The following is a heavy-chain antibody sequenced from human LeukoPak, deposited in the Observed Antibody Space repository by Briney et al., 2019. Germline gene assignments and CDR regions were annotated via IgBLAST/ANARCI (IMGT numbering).Heavy chain of an antibody. D-gene: IGHD3-22*01. CDR3: ARDVHYYYSRGYQPFDY. J-gene: IGHJ4*02. Sequence: RGTLTLSCAASGFTFSDYYMSWIRQAPGKGLEWVSYISSSSSYTNYADSVRGRFTISRDNAKNSLYLQMNSLRAEDTAVYYCARDVHYYYSRGYQPFDYWGQGTLVTVSS. V-gene: IGHV3-11*06. CDR2: ISSSSSYT. CDR1: GFTFSDYY.